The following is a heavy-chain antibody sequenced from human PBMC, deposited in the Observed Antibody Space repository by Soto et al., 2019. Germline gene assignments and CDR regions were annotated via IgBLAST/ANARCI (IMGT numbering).Heavy chain of an antibody. J-gene: IGHJ4*02. D-gene: IGHD6-13*01. CDR1: GGSISSRSYY. Sequence: PSETLSLTCTVSGGSISSRSYYWGWIRQPTGKGLEWIGSIYYSGNAYYNPSLKSRVAVSVATTKNQFSLKATSVTATDTALYYCARHKDNSSRYLGPDFWGQGTLVTVSS. CDR2: IYYSGNA. CDR3: ARHKDNSSRYLGPDF. V-gene: IGHV4-39*01.